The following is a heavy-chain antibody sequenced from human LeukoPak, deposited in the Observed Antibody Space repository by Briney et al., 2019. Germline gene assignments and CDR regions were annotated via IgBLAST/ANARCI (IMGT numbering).Heavy chain of an antibody. CDR3: ARGDYYDSSGYFSNAFDI. J-gene: IGHJ3*02. CDR1: GGTFSSYA. CDR2: IIPIFGTA. D-gene: IGHD3-22*01. V-gene: IGHV1-69*05. Sequence: SVKVSCKASGGTFSSYAISWVRQAPGQGLEWMGRIIPIFGTANYAQKFQGRVTITTDEYTSTAYMELRSLRSDDTAAYYCARGDYYDSSGYFSNAFDIWGQGTMVTVSS.